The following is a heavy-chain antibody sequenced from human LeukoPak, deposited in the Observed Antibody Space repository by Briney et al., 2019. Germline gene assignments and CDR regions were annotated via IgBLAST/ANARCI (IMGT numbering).Heavy chain of an antibody. CDR1: GFTFSSYA. CDR3: SKDRRGSGWYVAIDP. Sequence: GGSMRLSCAASGFTFSSYAMSWVRQAPGKGLEGVSAISGSGGSTYYADSVKGRFTISRDNSKNTLYLQMNSLRAEDTAVYYCSKDRRGSGWYVAIDPWGQGTLVTVSS. J-gene: IGHJ5*02. D-gene: IGHD6-19*01. V-gene: IGHV3-23*01. CDR2: ISGSGGST.